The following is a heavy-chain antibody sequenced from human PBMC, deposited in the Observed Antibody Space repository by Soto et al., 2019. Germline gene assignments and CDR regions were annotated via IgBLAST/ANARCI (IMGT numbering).Heavy chain of an antibody. CDR1: GFTFSSYG. J-gene: IGHJ4*02. V-gene: IGHV3-33*01. D-gene: IGHD3-9*01. CDR2: IWYDGSNK. Sequence: GGSLRLSCAASGFTFSSYGMHWVRQAPGKGLEWVAVIWYDGSNKYYADSVKGRFTISRDNSKNTLYLQMNSLRAEDTAVYYCARDQLRYFDWLLSHFDYWGQGTLVTVSS. CDR3: ARDQLRYFDWLLSHFDY.